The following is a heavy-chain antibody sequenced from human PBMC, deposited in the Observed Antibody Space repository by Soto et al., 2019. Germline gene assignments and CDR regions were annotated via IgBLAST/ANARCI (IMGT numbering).Heavy chain of an antibody. J-gene: IGHJ5*02. CDR1: GGSISPYY. CDR3: ARESSGDHNHDWFDP. CDR2: ICFTGTT. Sequence: QVQLQESGPGLVKPSETLSLICTVSGGSISPYYWSWVRQPPGPGLEWIGFICFTGTTTYNPSLKSRVTLSVDTSTNQLSLEMKSLTAADTAVYYCARESSGDHNHDWFDPWGQGTLVIVSA. D-gene: IGHD1-20*01. V-gene: IGHV4-59*01.